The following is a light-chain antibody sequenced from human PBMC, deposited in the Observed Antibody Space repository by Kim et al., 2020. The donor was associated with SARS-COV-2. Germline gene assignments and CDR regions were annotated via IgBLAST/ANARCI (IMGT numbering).Light chain of an antibody. CDR2: DAS. CDR3: QQRRTWPHT. V-gene: IGKV3-11*01. Sequence: EIVLTQSPVTLSLSPGQRATLSCRASQNIDNWLAWYQQKRGQVPRLLIYDASNRATGIPARFSGSGSGTDFTLTISSLEPEDFAVYYCQQRRTWPHTFGQGTKLEI. J-gene: IGKJ2*01. CDR1: QNIDNW.